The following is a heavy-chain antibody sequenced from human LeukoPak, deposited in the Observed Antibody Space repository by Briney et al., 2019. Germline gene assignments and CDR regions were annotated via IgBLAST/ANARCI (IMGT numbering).Heavy chain of an antibody. CDR1: GFTFSYYS. V-gene: IGHV3-48*01. CDR2: ISISSSTI. Sequence: PGGSLRLSCAAAGFTFSYYSMNWVRQAPGKGLEWVSYISISSSTIYYADSVKGRFTISRDNAKNSRYLQMNSLRAEDTAVYYCARDSTVFGVVAQRNWFDPWGQGTLVTVSS. CDR3: ARDSTVFGVVAQRNWFDP. D-gene: IGHD3-3*01. J-gene: IGHJ5*02.